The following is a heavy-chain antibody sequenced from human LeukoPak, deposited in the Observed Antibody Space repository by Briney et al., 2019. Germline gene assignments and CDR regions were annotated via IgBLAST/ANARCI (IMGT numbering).Heavy chain of an antibody. CDR3: AAGFGELSH. D-gene: IGHD3-10*01. CDR2: ISSSGGST. V-gene: IGHV3-23*01. J-gene: IGHJ4*02. Sequence: PGGSLRLSCAASGFTFSSHAMSWVRQAPGKGLEWVSVISSSGGSTNYADSVKGRFTISRDNSKATLYLQMNSLRAEDTAVYYCAAGFGELSHWGQGTLVTVSS. CDR1: GFTFSSHA.